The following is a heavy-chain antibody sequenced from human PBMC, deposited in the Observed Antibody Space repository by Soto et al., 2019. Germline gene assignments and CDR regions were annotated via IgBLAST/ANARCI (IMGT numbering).Heavy chain of an antibody. CDR3: ARTRVEFGSCYSAFDY. D-gene: IGHD2-15*01. CDR2: IYYSGST. J-gene: IGHJ4*02. V-gene: IGHV4-39*01. CDR1: GGSISSSSYY. Sequence: SETLSLTCTVSGGSISSSSYYWGWIRQPPGKGLEWIGSIYYSGSTYYNPSLKSRVTISVDTSKNQFSLKLSSVTAADTAVYYCARTRVEFGSCYSAFDYWGQGALVTVSS.